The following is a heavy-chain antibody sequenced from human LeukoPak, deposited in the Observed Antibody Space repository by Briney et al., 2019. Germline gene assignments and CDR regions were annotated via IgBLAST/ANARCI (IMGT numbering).Heavy chain of an antibody. D-gene: IGHD5-18*01. CDR1: GYTFTGYY. CDR3: ARGSSYGYYYYYYYMDV. J-gene: IGHJ6*03. Sequence: ASVKVSCKASGYTFTGYYMRWVRQAPGQGLEWMGWINPNSGGTNYAQKFQGRVTMTRDTSISTAYMELSRLRSDDTAVYYCARGSSYGYYYYYYYMDVWGKGTTVTVSS. V-gene: IGHV1-2*02. CDR2: INPNSGGT.